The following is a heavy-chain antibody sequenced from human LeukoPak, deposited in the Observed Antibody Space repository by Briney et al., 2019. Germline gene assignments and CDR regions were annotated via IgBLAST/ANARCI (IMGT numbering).Heavy chain of an antibody. CDR1: GFTVSSNY. CDR2: IYSTGST. V-gene: IGHV3-53*01. J-gene: IGHJ3*02. D-gene: IGHD3-9*01. CDR3: ARAYYDILSGYYRGAFDI. Sequence: GGSLRLSCAASGFTVSSNYMSWVRQAPGKGLEWVSVIYSTGSTYYADSVKGRFTISRDNSKNTLYLQMNSLRAEDTAVYYCARAYYDILSGYYRGAFDIWGQGTMVTVSS.